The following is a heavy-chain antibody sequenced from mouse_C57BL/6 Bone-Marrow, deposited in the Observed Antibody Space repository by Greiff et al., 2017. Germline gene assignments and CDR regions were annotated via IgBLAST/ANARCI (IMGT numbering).Heavy chain of an antibody. CDR3: ARRYGSSYFYAMDY. J-gene: IGHJ4*01. CDR1: GFTFSDYY. CDR2: FNYDGSST. Sequence: EVMLVESEGGLVQPGSSMKLSCTASGFTFSDYYMAWVRQVPEKGLEWVANFNYDGSSTYYLDSLKSRFIISRDNAKNILYLLMSSLKSEDTATYYCARRYGSSYFYAMDYWGQGTSVTVSS. V-gene: IGHV5-16*01. D-gene: IGHD1-1*01.